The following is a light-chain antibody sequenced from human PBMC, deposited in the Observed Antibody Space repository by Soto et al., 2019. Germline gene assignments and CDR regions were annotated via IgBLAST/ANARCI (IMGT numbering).Light chain of an antibody. J-gene: IGKJ1*01. CDR3: QQYFKSPWT. Sequence: EIVLTQSPGTLSLSPGERATLSCGASQTVSSNYLAWYQQKPGQAPRLLIYGASSRATGIPDRFSGSGSGTDFVLTTSRLEPEDFAVYYCQQYFKSPWTFGQGTKVDIK. CDR1: QTVSSNY. V-gene: IGKV3-20*01. CDR2: GAS.